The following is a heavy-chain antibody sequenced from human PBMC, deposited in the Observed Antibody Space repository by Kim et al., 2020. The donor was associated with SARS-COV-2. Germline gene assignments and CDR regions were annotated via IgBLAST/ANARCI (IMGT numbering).Heavy chain of an antibody. D-gene: IGHD6-13*01. Sequence: SPSFQGQVTISADKSISTAYLQWSSLKASDTAMYYCARHENSREVRAADYWGQGTLVTVSS. CDR3: ARHENSREVRAADY. J-gene: IGHJ4*02. V-gene: IGHV5-51*01.